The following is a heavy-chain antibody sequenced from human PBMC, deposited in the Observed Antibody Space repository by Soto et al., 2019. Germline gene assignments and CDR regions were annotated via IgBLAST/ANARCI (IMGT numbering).Heavy chain of an antibody. J-gene: IGHJ4*02. D-gene: IGHD3-3*01. Sequence: GESLKISCAASGFTFSSYAMSWVRQAPGKGLEWVSAISGSGGSTYYADSVKGRFTISRDNSKNTLYLQMNSLRAEDTAVYYCAKDRYDFWSGYDIRLFDYWGQGTLVTVSS. V-gene: IGHV3-23*01. CDR1: GFTFSSYA. CDR2: ISGSGGST. CDR3: AKDRYDFWSGYDIRLFDY.